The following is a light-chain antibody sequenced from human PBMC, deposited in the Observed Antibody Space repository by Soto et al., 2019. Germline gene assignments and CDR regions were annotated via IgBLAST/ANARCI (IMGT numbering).Light chain of an antibody. CDR1: QSVLYSSNNKNY. J-gene: IGKJ2*01. V-gene: IGKV4-1*01. Sequence: DIVMTQSPDSLAVSLGERATINCKSSQSVLYSSNNKNYLAWYQQKPGQPPMLLFYWASTRESGVPDRFSGSGSGTDFTPTISNLQAEDVAVYYCQQYYSSPHTFGQGTKLEIK. CDR3: QQYYSSPHT. CDR2: WAS.